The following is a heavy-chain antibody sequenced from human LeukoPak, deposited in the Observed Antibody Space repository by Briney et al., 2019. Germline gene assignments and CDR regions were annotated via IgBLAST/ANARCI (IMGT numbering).Heavy chain of an antibody. Sequence: GGSLRLSCAASGFIVSSTYMNWVRQAPGKGLEWISVINSGGTTYYADSVKGRFTISRDDSNNMLFLQMNSLRAEDTALYYCAKMDSDDYIYFWGQGTLVTVSS. J-gene: IGHJ4*02. V-gene: IGHV3-53*01. CDR2: INSGGTT. CDR3: AKMDSDDYIYF. D-gene: IGHD3/OR15-3a*01. CDR1: GFIVSSTY.